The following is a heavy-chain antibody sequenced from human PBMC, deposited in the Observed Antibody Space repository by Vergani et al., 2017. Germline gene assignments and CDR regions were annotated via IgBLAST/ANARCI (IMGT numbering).Heavy chain of an antibody. J-gene: IGHJ4*02. CDR3: ARLLTSNWGSIH. D-gene: IGHD7-27*01. CDR2: INPNSGGT. CDR1: GYTFTGYY. Sequence: QVQLVQSGAEVKKPGASVKVSCKASGYTFTGYYMHWVRQAPGQGLEWMGRINPNSGGTNYAQMFQGRVTMTRDTSISTAYMELSRLRSDDTAVYYCARLLTSNWGSIHWGQGTLVTVSS. V-gene: IGHV1-2*06.